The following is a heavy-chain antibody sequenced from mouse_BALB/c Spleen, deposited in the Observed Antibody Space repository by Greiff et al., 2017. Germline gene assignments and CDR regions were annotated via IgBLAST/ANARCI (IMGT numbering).Heavy chain of an antibody. CDR3: ARWGTTVARGFAY. J-gene: IGHJ3*01. CDR1: GFTFSSFG. V-gene: IGHV5-17*02. D-gene: IGHD1-1*01. CDR2: ISSGSSTI. Sequence: EVQLVESGGGLVQPGGSRKLSCAASGFTFSSFGMHWVRQAPEKGLEWVAYISSGSSTIYYADTVKGRFTISRDNPKNTLFLQMTSLRSEDTAMYYCARWGTTVARGFAYWGQGTLVTVSA.